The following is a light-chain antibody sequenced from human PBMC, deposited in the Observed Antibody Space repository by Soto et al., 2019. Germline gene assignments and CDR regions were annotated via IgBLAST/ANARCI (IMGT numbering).Light chain of an antibody. V-gene: IGLV1-40*01. Sequence: QSVLTQPPSVSEAPGQRVTISCTGSSSNIGAGYEAHWYQQVPGTAPKLLIYENNNRPSGVPDRFSGSKSGTSASLAITGLQGEDEAEYYCQSYDGRLSGYVFGTGTTLTVL. CDR3: QSYDGRLSGYV. J-gene: IGLJ1*01. CDR2: ENN. CDR1: SSNIGAGYE.